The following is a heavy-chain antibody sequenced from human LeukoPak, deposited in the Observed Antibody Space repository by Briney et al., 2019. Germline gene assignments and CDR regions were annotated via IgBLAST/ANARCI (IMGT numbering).Heavy chain of an antibody. J-gene: IGHJ6*02. CDR3: AREAVLGGLDV. V-gene: IGHV1-46*01. Sequence: ASVTVSCKASGYTFTNYQIHWVRQAPGQGLELMGIINPSGGSTSYAQKFQGRATMTRDTSTSTVYMELSSLRSEDTAVYYCAREAVLGGLDVWGQGTTVTGFS. D-gene: IGHD2-8*02. CDR1: GYTFTNYQ. CDR2: INPSGGST.